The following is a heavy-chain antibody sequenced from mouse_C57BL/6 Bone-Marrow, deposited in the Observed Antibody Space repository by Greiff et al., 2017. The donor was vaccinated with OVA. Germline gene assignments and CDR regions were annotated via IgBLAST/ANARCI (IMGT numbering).Heavy chain of an antibody. D-gene: IGHD2-3*01. J-gene: IGHJ3*01. CDR2: IYPRDGST. V-gene: IGHV1-78*01. CDR3: ARSSWLLPVPY. Sequence: VQLQQSDAELVKPGASVKISCKVSGYTFTDHTIHWMKQRPEQGLEWIGYIYPRDGSTKYNEKFKGKATLTVDTSSSTAYMELHSLTSEDSAVYFCARSSWLLPVPYWGQGTLVTVSA. CDR1: GYTFTDHT.